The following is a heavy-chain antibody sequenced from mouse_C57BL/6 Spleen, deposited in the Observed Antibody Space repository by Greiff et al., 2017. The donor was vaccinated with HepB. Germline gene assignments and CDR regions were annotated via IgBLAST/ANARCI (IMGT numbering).Heavy chain of an antibody. Sequence: VHVKQSGPELVKPGASVKMSCKASGYTFTDYNMHWVKQSHGKSLEWIGYINPNNGGTSYNQKFKGKATLTVNKSSSTAYMELRSLTSEDSAVYYCARSPFITTVKYYFDYWGQGTTLTVSS. V-gene: IGHV1-22*01. CDR2: INPNNGGT. CDR1: GYTFTDYN. J-gene: IGHJ2*01. D-gene: IGHD1-1*01. CDR3: ARSPFITTVKYYFDY.